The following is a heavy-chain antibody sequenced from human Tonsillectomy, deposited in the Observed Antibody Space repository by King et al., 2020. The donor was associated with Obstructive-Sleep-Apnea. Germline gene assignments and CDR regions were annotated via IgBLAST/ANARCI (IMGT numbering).Heavy chain of an antibody. Sequence: QLQESGPGLVKPSETLSLTCIVSGGSISSYYWSWIRQPAGKGLEWIGRMYTSGSTNYNPSLKSRVTMSVDTSKNQFSLKLSSVTAADTAVYYCARAWASYDYGDYTSRGPRDYYFTYWGQGTLVTVSS. V-gene: IGHV4-4*07. CDR1: GGSISSYY. CDR2: MYTSGST. CDR3: ARAWASYDYGDYTSRGPRDYYFTY. J-gene: IGHJ4*02. D-gene: IGHD4-17*01.